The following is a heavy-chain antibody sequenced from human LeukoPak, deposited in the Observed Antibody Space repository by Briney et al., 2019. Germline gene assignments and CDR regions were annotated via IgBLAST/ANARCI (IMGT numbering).Heavy chain of an antibody. CDR3: ATDVLRYFDWFGGSDFDI. D-gene: IGHD3-9*01. CDR2: IRYDGSNK. V-gene: IGHV3-30*02. Sequence: GGSLRLSCAASGFTFSNYGMHWVRQAPGKGLEWVAFIRYDGSNKSYADSVKGRFTISRDNSKNTLYLQMNSLRAEDTAVYYCATDVLRYFDWFGGSDFDIWGQGTMVTVSS. CDR1: GFTFSNYG. J-gene: IGHJ3*02.